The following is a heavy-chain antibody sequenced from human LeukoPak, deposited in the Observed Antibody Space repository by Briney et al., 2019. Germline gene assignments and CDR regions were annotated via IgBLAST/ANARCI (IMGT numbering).Heavy chain of an antibody. CDR1: GFTFSLYA. CDR3: AKHNSGNFIYFDS. J-gene: IGHJ4*02. Sequence: PGGSLRLSCAASGFTFSLYAMSWVRQAPGKGLEWVSGFTGSGGTTYYADSVKGRFTLSRDNSKNTLYLQMNSLGAEDTAVYYCAKHNSGNFIYFDSWGQGALVTVSS. CDR2: FTGSGGTT. D-gene: IGHD1-26*01. V-gene: IGHV3-23*01.